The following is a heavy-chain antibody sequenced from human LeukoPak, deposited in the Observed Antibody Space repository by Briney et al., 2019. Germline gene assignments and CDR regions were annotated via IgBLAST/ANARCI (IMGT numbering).Heavy chain of an antibody. D-gene: IGHD3-3*01. J-gene: IGHJ4*02. CDR2: IYHSGST. Sequence: SGTLSLTCAVSGGSISSSNWWSWVRPPPGKGLEWIGEIYHSGSTNYNPSLKSRVTISVDRSKNQFSLKLSSVTAADTAVYYCARGNKLRFLEWLVDYWGQGTLVTVSS. CDR1: GGSISSSNW. V-gene: IGHV4-4*02. CDR3: ARGNKLRFLEWLVDY.